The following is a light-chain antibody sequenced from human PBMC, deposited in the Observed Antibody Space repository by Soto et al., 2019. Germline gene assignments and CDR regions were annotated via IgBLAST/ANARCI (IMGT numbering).Light chain of an antibody. CDR2: EVN. V-gene: IGLV2-14*01. CDR1: SSDIGAYNY. CDR3: SSYTANTTWV. Sequence: QSALTQPASASEYPGQSITISCIGTSSDIGAYNYVSWYQQHPGKAPQLIIHEVNSRPSGTSDRFSGSKSGNTASLTISGLHLEDEADYYCSSYTANTTWVFGGGTKLTVL. J-gene: IGLJ3*02.